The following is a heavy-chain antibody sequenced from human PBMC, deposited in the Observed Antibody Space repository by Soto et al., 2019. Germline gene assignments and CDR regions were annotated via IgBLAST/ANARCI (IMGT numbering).Heavy chain of an antibody. CDR3: ARVLPHPGYSSSFRGYFDH. J-gene: IGHJ4*02. D-gene: IGHD6-6*01. V-gene: IGHV3-23*01. CDR2: ISGSGGST. Sequence: EVQLLESGGGFVQPGGSLRLSCAASGFTFSNYAMNWVRQAPGKGLEWVSGISGSGGSTYYADSVKGRFTISRDNSKDMLYMSMNSMRVEDTAIYYCARVLPHPGYSSSFRGYFDHWGQGTLVTVCS. CDR1: GFTFSNYA.